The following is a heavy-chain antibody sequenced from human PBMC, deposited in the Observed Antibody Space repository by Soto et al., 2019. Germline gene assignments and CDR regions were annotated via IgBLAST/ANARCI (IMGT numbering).Heavy chain of an antibody. Sequence: SVKVSCKASGFTFTSSAVQWVRQARGQRLEWIGWIVVGSGNTNYAQKFQERVTITRDMSTSTAYMELSSLRSEDTAVYYCAADARSSYYDFWSGSMSHFDYWGQGTLVTVSS. CDR1: GFTFTSSA. CDR2: IVVGSGNT. J-gene: IGHJ4*02. D-gene: IGHD3-3*01. V-gene: IGHV1-58*01. CDR3: AADARSSYYDFWSGSMSHFDY.